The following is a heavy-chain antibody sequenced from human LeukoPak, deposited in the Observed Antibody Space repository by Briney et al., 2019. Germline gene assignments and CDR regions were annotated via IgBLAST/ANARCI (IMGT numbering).Heavy chain of an antibody. J-gene: IGHJ4*02. CDR1: GFTFSSYA. D-gene: IGHD2-2*01. V-gene: IGHV3-30-3*01. CDR3: ARDQQYCSSTSCYPAYYFDY. Sequence: PGGSLRLSCAASGFTFSSYAMHWVRQAPGKGLEWVAVISYDGGNKYYADSVKGRFTISRDNSKNTLYLQMNSLRAEDTAVYYCARDQQYCSSTSCYPAYYFDYWGQGTLVTVSS. CDR2: ISYDGGNK.